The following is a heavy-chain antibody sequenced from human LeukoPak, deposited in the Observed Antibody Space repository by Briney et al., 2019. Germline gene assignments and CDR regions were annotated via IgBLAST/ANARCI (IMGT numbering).Heavy chain of an antibody. D-gene: IGHD2-2*01. CDR3: AKDHCSSTSCYLGFDP. CDR1: GFTFSSYG. CDR2: ISYDGSNK. Sequence: GGSLRLSCAASGFTFSSYGMHWVRQAPGKGLEWVAVISYDGSNKYYVDSVKGRFTISRDNSKNTLYLQMNSLRAEDTAVYYCAKDHCSSTSCYLGFDPWGQGTLVTVSS. J-gene: IGHJ5*02. V-gene: IGHV3-30*18.